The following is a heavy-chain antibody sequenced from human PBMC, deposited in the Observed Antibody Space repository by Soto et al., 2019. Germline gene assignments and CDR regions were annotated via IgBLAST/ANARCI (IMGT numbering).Heavy chain of an antibody. CDR3: ARHKQQLPDY. CDR1: GGSISSSSYY. Sequence: SETLSLTCTVSGGSISSSSYYWGWIRQPPGKGLEWIGSIYYSGSTYYNPSLKSRVTISVDTSKNQFSLKLSSVTAADTAVYYCARHKQQLPDYWGQGTLVTVSS. V-gene: IGHV4-39*01. J-gene: IGHJ4*02. CDR2: IYYSGST. D-gene: IGHD6-13*01.